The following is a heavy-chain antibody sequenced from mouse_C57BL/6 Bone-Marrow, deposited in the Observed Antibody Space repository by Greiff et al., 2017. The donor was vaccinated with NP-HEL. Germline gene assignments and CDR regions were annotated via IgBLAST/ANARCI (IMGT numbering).Heavy chain of an antibody. CDR3: ARNGYGNYVNWYFDV. J-gene: IGHJ1*03. D-gene: IGHD2-1*01. CDR1: GYAFSSSW. CDR2: IYPGDGDT. Sequence: QVQLQQSGPELVKPGASVKISCKASGYAFSSSWMNWVKQRPGKGLEWIGRIYPGDGDTNYNGKFKGKATLTADKSSSTSYMQLSSLTSEDSAVYFCARNGYGNYVNWYFDVWGTGTTVTVSS. V-gene: IGHV1-82*01.